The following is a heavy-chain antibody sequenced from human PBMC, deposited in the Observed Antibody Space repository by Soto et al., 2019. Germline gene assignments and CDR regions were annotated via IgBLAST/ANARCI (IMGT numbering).Heavy chain of an antibody. CDR2: ISYGGSNK. Sequence: QVQLVESGGGVVQPGRSLRLSCAASGFTFSSYAMHWVRQAPGKGLEWVSLISYGGSNKYCADSVKGRFTISRDNSKNTLYLQMNSLRAEDTDVYYCVREPHYYVSRDGFDPWGQGTLVTVSS. D-gene: IGHD3-10*01. J-gene: IGHJ3*01. CDR3: VREPHYYVSRDGFDP. V-gene: IGHV3-30-3*01. CDR1: GFTFSSYA.